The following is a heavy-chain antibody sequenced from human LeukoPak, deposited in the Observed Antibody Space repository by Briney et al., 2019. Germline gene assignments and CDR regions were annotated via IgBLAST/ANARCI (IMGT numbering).Heavy chain of an antibody. J-gene: IGHJ5*02. CDR1: GGSISSSSYY. V-gene: IGHV4-39*07. Sequence: PSETLSLTCTVSGGSISSSSYYWGWIRQPPGKGLEWIGSIYYSGSTYYNPSLKSRVTISVDTSKNQFSLKLSSVTAADTAVYYCASTTVTTDGCWFDPWGQGTLVTVSS. CDR2: IYYSGST. CDR3: ASTTVTTDGCWFDP. D-gene: IGHD4-17*01.